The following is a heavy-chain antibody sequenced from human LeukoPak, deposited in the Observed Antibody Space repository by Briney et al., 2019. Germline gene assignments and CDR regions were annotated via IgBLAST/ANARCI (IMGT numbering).Heavy chain of an antibody. V-gene: IGHV3-30*02. J-gene: IGHJ4*02. Sequence: GGSLRLSCAASGFTFSSYGMHWVRQAPGKGLEWVAFIRYDGSNKYYADSVKGRFTISRDNSKNTLYLQMNSLRAEDTAVYYCAKEFGAARPYFDYWGQGTLVTVSS. CDR3: AKEFGAARPYFDY. CDR1: GFTFSSYG. CDR2: IRYDGSNK. D-gene: IGHD6-6*01.